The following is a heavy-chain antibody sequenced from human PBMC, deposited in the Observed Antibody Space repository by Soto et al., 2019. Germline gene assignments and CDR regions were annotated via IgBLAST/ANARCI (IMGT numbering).Heavy chain of an antibody. CDR2: IYYSGST. CDR3: ARGEIQYYYDSSGYLAY. D-gene: IGHD3-22*01. V-gene: IGHV4-30-4*01. J-gene: IGHJ4*02. Sequence: SETLSRTCSDSGDSISSGNSYWRWIRQPTEKGLEWIGYIYYSGSTYYNPALKSRVTISLDTPKNQVSLKLNSVTAADTAVYFCARGEIQYYYDSSGYLAYWGQGTLVTVS. CDR1: GDSISSGNSY.